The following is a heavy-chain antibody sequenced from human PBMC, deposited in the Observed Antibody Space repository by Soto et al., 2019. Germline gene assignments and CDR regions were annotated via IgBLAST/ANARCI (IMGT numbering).Heavy chain of an antibody. V-gene: IGHV1-69*01. D-gene: IGHD3-9*01. Sequence: QVQLVQSGAEVKKPGSSVKVSCKASGGTFSSYAISWVRQDPGQGLEWMGGIIPIFGTANYAQKFQGRVTITADEATSTAYMELSSLRSEDTAVYYCAREAPDILTGYSPEYYFDYWGQGTLVTVSS. J-gene: IGHJ4*02. CDR2: IIPIFGTA. CDR3: AREAPDILTGYSPEYYFDY. CDR1: GGTFSSYA.